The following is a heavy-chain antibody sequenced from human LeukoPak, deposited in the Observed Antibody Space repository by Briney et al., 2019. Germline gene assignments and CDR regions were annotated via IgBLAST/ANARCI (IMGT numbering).Heavy chain of an antibody. CDR1: GFTVSSNY. Sequence: GGSLGLSCAASGFTVSSNYMSWVRQAPGKGLEWVSIIHSGGSTYYADSVKGRVTISRDNSKNTVSLQVNSLRAEDTAVYYCARSMTLTDAFDVWGQGTMVTVSS. CDR3: ARSMTLTDAFDV. CDR2: IHSGGST. D-gene: IGHD2-21*01. V-gene: IGHV3-53*01. J-gene: IGHJ3*01.